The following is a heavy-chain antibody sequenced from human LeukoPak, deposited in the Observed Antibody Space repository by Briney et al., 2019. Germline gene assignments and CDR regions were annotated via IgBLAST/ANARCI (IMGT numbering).Heavy chain of an antibody. V-gene: IGHV4-39*01. J-gene: IGHJ4*02. CDR2: IYYSGST. Sequence: SETLSLPCTVSGGSVGSSTYHWGWIRQPPGKGLEWIGNIYYSGSTSNNPSLKSRLTISVHTSKNQFSLKLTSVTAADTAFYYCVRVGGSGTLEYYFDYWGQGTLVTVSS. CDR3: VRVGGSGTLEYYFDY. CDR1: GGSVGSSTYH. D-gene: IGHD1-26*01.